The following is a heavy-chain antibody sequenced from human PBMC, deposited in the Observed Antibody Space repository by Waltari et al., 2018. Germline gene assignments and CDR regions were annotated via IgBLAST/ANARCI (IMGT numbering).Heavy chain of an antibody. D-gene: IGHD6-19*01. CDR1: GVIGGSKY. CDR2: IYSGGST. Sequence: EVQLVESGGGLIQPGGSLRLSCAASGVIGGSKYMSWVRQAPGRGLEWVSLIYSGGSTYYADSVKGRFTISRDNSKNTLYLQMDSLSVEDTAVYYCARWQQWPVRAFDYWGQGTLVTVSS. CDR3: ARWQQWPVRAFDY. V-gene: IGHV3-53*01. J-gene: IGHJ4*02.